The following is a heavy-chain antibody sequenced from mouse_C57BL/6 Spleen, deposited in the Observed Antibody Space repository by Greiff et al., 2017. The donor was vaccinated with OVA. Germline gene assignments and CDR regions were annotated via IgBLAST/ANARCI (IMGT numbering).Heavy chain of an antibody. J-gene: IGHJ2*01. CDR2: IYPGSGNT. CDR3: ARDRGYFDY. V-gene: IGHV1-76*01. CDR1: GYTFTDYY. Sequence: QVQLQQSGAELVRPGASVKLSCKASGYTFTDYYINWVKQRPGQGLEWIARIYPGSGNTYYNEKFKGKATLTAEKSSSTAYMQLSSLTSEDSAVYFCARDRGYFDYWGQGTTLTVSS.